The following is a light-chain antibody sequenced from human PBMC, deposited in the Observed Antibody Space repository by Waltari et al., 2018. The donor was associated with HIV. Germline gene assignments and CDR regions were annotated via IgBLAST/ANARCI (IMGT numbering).Light chain of an antibody. CDR2: ASS. CDR3: LQYDNLPYS. Sequence: DIQLTQSQSSLSASPADRVPITCQASEDIAKNLNWFQQKPGNAPKLLIYASSNLETGVPLRFSGGGSGTDYTFVIDSLQPEDIATYFCLQYDNLPYSFGQGTTLEIK. V-gene: IGKV1-33*01. J-gene: IGKJ2*03. CDR1: EDIAKN.